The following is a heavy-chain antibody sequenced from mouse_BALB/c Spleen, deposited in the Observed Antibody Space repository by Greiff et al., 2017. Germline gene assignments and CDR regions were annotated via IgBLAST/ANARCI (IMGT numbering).Heavy chain of an antibody. CDR2: ISTYYGDA. CDR3: AMGGYYDY. Sequence: QVQLQQSGAELVRPGVSVKISCKGSGYTFTDYAMHWVKQSHAKSLEWIGVISTYYGDASYNQKFKGKATMTVDKSSSTAYMELARLTSEDSAIYYCAMGGYYDYWGQGTTLTVSS. V-gene: IGHV1S137*01. D-gene: IGHD1-1*02. CDR1: GYTFTDYA. J-gene: IGHJ2*01.